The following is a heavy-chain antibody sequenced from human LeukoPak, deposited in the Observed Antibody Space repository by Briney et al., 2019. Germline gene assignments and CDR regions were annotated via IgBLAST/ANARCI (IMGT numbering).Heavy chain of an antibody. CDR2: IYYSGST. D-gene: IGHD2-2*01. CDR1: GGSISSGGYY. CDR3: AAMSLVTYYFDY. J-gene: IGHJ4*02. Sequence: SETLSLTCTVSGGSISSGGYYWSWIRQHPGKVLEWIGYIYYSGSTYYNPSLKSRVTISVDTSKNQFSLKLSSVTAADTAVYYCAAMSLVTYYFDYWGQGTLVTVSS. V-gene: IGHV4-31*03.